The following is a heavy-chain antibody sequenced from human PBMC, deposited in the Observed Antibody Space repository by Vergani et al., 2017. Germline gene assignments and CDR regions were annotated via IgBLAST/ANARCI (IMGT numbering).Heavy chain of an antibody. D-gene: IGHD3-22*01. CDR1: GFTFSNAW. J-gene: IGHJ6*03. CDR3: TTSIDYYDSSGYYYKRYYYYYYMDV. V-gene: IGHV3-15*01. CDR2: IKSKTDGGPT. Sequence: EVQLVESGGGLVKPGGSLRLSCAASGFTFSNAWMSWVRQAPGKGLEWVGRIKSKTDGGPTDYAAPVKGRFTISRDASKNTLYLQMNSLKTEDTAVYYCTTSIDYYDSSGYYYKRYYYYYYMDVWGKGTTVTVSS.